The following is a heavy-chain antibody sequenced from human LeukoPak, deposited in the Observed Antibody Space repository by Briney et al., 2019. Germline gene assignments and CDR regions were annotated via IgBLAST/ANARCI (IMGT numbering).Heavy chain of an antibody. D-gene: IGHD1-26*01. CDR1: GFTFSSYA. CDR2: TNRDGSEK. CDR3: ARDSGSCRGCAFDI. V-gene: IGHV3-7*01. J-gene: IGHJ3*02. Sequence: GGSLRLSCAASGFTFSSYALHWVRQAPGKGLEWVANTNRDGSEKYYVDSVKGRVTISRDNAMNFLYLQLNSLRVDDTAVYYCARDSGSCRGCAFDIWGQGTVLTVSS.